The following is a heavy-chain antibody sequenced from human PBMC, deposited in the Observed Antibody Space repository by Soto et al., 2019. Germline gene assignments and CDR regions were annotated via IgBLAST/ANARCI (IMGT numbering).Heavy chain of an antibody. CDR2: VYARGAT. CDR1: GSSITSYY. V-gene: IGHV4-4*07. J-gene: IGHJ6*02. CDR3: ARSSGADFFYSGMDV. Sequence: QVALQESGPGLVKPSETLSLTCSVSGSSITSYYWSWIRQSAGEGLQWIGRVYARGATNYNHSLKIRVTISCDPSKKHFALKWTSATDADAAVYYCARSSGADFFYSGMDVWRHGPTVNVSS. D-gene: IGHD6-6*01.